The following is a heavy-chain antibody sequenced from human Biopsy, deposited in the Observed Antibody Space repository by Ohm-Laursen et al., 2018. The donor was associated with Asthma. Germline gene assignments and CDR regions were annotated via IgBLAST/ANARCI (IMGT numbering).Heavy chain of an antibody. J-gene: IGHJ4*02. Sequence: SLRLSCAASGFAVSRDHMFWVRQAPGKGLEWVSVIYSGGTSHTADSVRGRFTISRDYSKSTLYLQMHSLRAEDTAVYYCARGDSSNWSYYYFDYWGQGTLVTVSS. V-gene: IGHV3-53*01. CDR3: ARGDSSNWSYYYFDY. CDR1: GFAVSRDH. D-gene: IGHD3-22*01. CDR2: IYSGGTS.